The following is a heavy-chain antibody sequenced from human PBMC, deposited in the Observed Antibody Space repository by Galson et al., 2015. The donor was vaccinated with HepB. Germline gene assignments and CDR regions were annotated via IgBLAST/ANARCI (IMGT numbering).Heavy chain of an antibody. V-gene: IGHV3-73*01. CDR2: IRGKANSYAT. CDR1: GFTFSGSA. Sequence: SLRLSCAASGFTFSGSAMHWVRQASGKGLEWVGRIRGKANSYATAYAASVKGRFTISRDDSKNTAYLQMNSLKTEDTAVYYCTRHGDSSGYYRDYYYYGMDVWGQGTTVTVSS. CDR3: TRHGDSSGYYRDYYYYGMDV. J-gene: IGHJ6*02. D-gene: IGHD3-22*01.